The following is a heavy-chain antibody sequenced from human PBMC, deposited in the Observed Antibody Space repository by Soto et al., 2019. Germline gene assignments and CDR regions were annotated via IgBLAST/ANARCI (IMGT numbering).Heavy chain of an antibody. D-gene: IGHD3-10*01. Sequence: QVQLVESGGGVVQPGRSLRLSCAASGFTFSSYGMHWVRQAPGKGLEWVAVISYDGSNKYYADSVKGRFTISRDNSKNTLYLQMNSLRAEDTAVYYCAKDLITMVRGVDGMDVWGQGTTVTVSS. CDR1: GFTFSSYG. V-gene: IGHV3-30*18. CDR3: AKDLITMVRGVDGMDV. CDR2: ISYDGSNK. J-gene: IGHJ6*02.